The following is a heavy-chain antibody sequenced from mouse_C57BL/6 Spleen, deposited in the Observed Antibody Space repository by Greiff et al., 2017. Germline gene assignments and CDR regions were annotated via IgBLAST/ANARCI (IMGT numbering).Heavy chain of an antibody. CDR2: ISYDGSN. CDR3: AREENFAY. Sequence: ESGPGLVKPSQSLSLTCSVTGYSITSGYYWNWIRQFPGNKLEWMGYISYDGSNNYNPSLKNRISITRDTSKNQFFLKLNSVTTEDTATYYCAREENFAYWGQGTLVTVSA. V-gene: IGHV3-6*01. J-gene: IGHJ3*01. CDR1: GYSITSGYY.